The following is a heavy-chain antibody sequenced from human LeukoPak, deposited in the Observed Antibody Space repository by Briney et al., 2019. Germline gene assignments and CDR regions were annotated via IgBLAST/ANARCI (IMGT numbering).Heavy chain of an antibody. CDR3: ARGSSGYYYSWFDP. Sequence: ASVKVSCKASGYTFTSYGISWVRQAPGQGLEWMGWINPNSGGTNYAQKFQGRVTMTRDTSISTAYMELSRLRSDDTAVYYCARGSSGYYYSWFDPWGQGTLVTVSS. CDR2: INPNSGGT. D-gene: IGHD3-22*01. CDR1: GYTFTSYG. V-gene: IGHV1-2*02. J-gene: IGHJ5*02.